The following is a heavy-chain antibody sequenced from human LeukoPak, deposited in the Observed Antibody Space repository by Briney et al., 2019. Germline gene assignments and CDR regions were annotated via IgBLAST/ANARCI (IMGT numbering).Heavy chain of an antibody. J-gene: IGHJ4*02. CDR2: ISGSDDTT. V-gene: IGHV3-23*01. Sequence: GGSLRLSCAASGFTFSDYVMTWVRQPPGKGLEWVSSISGSDDTTSYADSVKGRFTISRDNSKNTLYLQVNDLRAEDTAVYYCAKNLWRDLLWLGEGYYFDYWGQGTLVTVSS. D-gene: IGHD3-10*01. CDR3: AKNLWRDLLWLGEGYYFDY. CDR1: GFTFSDYV.